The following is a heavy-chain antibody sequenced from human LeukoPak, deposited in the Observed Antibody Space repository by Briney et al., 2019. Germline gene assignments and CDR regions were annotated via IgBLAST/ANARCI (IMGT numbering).Heavy chain of an antibody. CDR3: ARENIIGGIVDGEDY. V-gene: IGHV1-2*02. CDR1: GYTFTDRY. Sequence: GASVKVSCKASGYTFTDRYIHWVRQALGQGLEWMGWINPDSGDTYYTQKFQGRITMTRDTSISTVYMELTRLTSDDTAVYYCARENIIGGIVDGEDYWGQGTLVTVPS. D-gene: IGHD3-16*01. CDR2: INPDSGDT. J-gene: IGHJ4*02.